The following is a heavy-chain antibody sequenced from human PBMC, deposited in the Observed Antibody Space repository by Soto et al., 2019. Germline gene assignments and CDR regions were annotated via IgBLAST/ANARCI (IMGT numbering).Heavy chain of an antibody. CDR1: GFTFSSYG. D-gene: IGHD6-25*01. CDR2: ILYDGSKK. J-gene: IGHJ6*02. Sequence: GGSLRLSCAASGFTFSSYGMHWVRQAPGKGLEWVAVILYDGSKKYYEDAVKGRFTISRDNSKNTLYLQMSSLRAEDTALDYCVKDGGSGWPYFDDMDVWGQGTTVTVSS. V-gene: IGHV3-30*18. CDR3: VKDGGSGWPYFDDMDV.